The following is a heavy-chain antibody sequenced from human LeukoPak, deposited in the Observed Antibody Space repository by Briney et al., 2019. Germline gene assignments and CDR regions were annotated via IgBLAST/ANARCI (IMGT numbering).Heavy chain of an antibody. CDR3: ARLAGAGSSGFDY. CDR2: ISSSSSYM. Sequence: PGRSLRLSCAASGFTFSSYGMNWVRQAPGKGLEWVSSISSSSSYMKYAESVRGRFAISRDNAKNSLYLHMSSLRAEDTAVYYCARLAGAGSSGFDYWGQGTLVTVSS. D-gene: IGHD1-26*01. J-gene: IGHJ4*02. CDR1: GFTFSSYG. V-gene: IGHV3-21*01.